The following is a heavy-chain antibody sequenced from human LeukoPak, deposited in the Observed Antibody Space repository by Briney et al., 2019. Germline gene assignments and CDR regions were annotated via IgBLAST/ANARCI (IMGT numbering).Heavy chain of an antibody. D-gene: IGHD1-26*01. CDR1: GFTFSSYE. J-gene: IGHJ6*03. CDR2: ISSSGSTI. Sequence: GGSLRLSCAASGFTFSSYEMNWVRQAPGKGLEWVSYISSSGSTIYYADSVKGRLTISRDNAKNSLYLQMNSLRAEDTAVYYCARGIQKWGYYYYYMDVWGKGTTVTVSS. V-gene: IGHV3-48*03. CDR3: ARGIQKWGYYYYYMDV.